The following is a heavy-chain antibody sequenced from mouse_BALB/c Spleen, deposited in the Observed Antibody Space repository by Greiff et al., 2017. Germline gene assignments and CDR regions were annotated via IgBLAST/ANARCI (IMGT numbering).Heavy chain of an antibody. V-gene: IGHV3-6*02. CDR3: ARKSYGPEFAY. CDR1: GYSITSGYY. Sequence: VQLKESGPGLVKPSQSLSLTCSVTGYSITSGYYWNWIRQFPGNKLEWMGYISYDGSNNYNPSLKNRISITRDTSKNQFFLKLNSVTTEDTATYYCARKSYGPEFAYWGQGTLVTVSA. CDR2: ISYDGSN. J-gene: IGHJ3*01. D-gene: IGHD1-1*02.